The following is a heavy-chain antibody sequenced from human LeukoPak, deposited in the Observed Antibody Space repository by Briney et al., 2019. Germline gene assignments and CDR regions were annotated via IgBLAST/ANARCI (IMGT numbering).Heavy chain of an antibody. V-gene: IGHV1-24*01. CDR3: ATDSGSGSYIFDY. J-gene: IGHJ4*02. CDR1: GYTLTELS. D-gene: IGHD3-10*01. Sequence: ASVKVSCKVSGYTLTELSMHWVRQAPGKGLEWIGGFDPEDGETVYAQKFQGRVTMTEDTSTDTAYMELSSLRSEDTAVYNCATDSGSGSYIFDYWGQGTLVTVSS. CDR2: FDPEDGET.